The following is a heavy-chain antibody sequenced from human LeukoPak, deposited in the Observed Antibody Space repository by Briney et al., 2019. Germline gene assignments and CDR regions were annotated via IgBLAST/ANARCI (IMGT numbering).Heavy chain of an antibody. Sequence: SETLSLTCTVSGGSISSSSYYWGWIRQPPGKGLEWIGSIYYSGSTYYNPSLKSRVTKSVDTSKNQFSLKLSSVTAADTAVYYCARIPIVGATTPDYWGQGTLVTVSS. D-gene: IGHD1-26*01. J-gene: IGHJ4*02. CDR1: GGSISSSSYY. CDR2: IYYSGST. CDR3: ARIPIVGATTPDY. V-gene: IGHV4-39*01.